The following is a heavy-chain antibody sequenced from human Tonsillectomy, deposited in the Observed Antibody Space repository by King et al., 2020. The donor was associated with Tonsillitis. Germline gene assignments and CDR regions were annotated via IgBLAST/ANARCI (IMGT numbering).Heavy chain of an antibody. J-gene: IGHJ4*02. CDR1: GFTFNNYG. D-gene: IGHD6-13*01. Sequence: VQLVESGGGLVQPGGSLRLSCAASGFTFNNYGMTWVRQAPGKGLEWVSVIYTGGTTTYYADSVKGRFTISRDNSKNTLYLQMNSLRAKDTAIYYCAKDKEAAGPYDFWGQGTLVTVSS. V-gene: IGHV3-23*03. CDR3: AKDKEAAGPYDF. CDR2: IYTGGTTT.